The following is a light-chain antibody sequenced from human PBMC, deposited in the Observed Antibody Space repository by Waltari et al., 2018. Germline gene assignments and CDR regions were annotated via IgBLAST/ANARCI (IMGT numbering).Light chain of an antibody. CDR1: QSIHSW. J-gene: IGKJ1*01. CDR2: KAS. CDR3: QQYNTYSWT. Sequence: DIQMTQSPSTLSASVGYRVTITCRASQSIHSWLAWHQQKPGKAPKLLIYKASSLESGVPPRFSGSGSGTEFTLTISSLQPDDFATYYCQQYNTYSWTFGPGTKVEV. V-gene: IGKV1-5*03.